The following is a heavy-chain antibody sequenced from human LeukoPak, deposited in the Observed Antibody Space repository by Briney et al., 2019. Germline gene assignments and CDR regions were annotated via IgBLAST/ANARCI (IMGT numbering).Heavy chain of an antibody. CDR2: INAGNGNT. D-gene: IGHD6-19*01. Sequence: ASVKVSCKASGYTFTSYAMHWVRQAPGQRLEWMGWINAGNGNTKYSQKFQGRVTITRDTSASTAYMELSSLRSEDTAVYYCARGSRYSSGWYPEAFDYWGQGTLVTVSS. CDR3: ARGSRYSSGWYPEAFDY. V-gene: IGHV1-3*01. J-gene: IGHJ4*02. CDR1: GYTFTSYA.